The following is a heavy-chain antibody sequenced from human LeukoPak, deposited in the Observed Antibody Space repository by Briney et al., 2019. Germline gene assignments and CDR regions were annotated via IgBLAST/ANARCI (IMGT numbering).Heavy chain of an antibody. V-gene: IGHV3-74*01. D-gene: IGHD6-25*01. Sequence: PGGSLRLSCAASGFTLSNYWMHWVRQAPGKGLVWVSRLHTDGPSTGYADSVRGRFTISRDNARNTLYLQMNTLRAEDTAVYYCARSGWPYYFDYWGQGTLVTVSS. J-gene: IGHJ4*02. CDR2: LHTDGPST. CDR1: GFTLSNYW. CDR3: ARSGWPYYFDY.